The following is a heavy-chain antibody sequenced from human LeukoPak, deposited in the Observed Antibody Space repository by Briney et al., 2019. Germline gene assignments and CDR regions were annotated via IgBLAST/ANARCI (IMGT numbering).Heavy chain of an antibody. CDR2: ISAYNGNT. J-gene: IGHJ4*02. CDR3: ARDEAWGSPVDSGYNYGARYLDY. CDR1: GYTFARYP. V-gene: IGHV1-18*04. Sequence: PAASVKVSCKTSGYTFARYPIHWVRQAPGQGLEWMGWISAYNGNTNYAQKLQGRLTMTTDTSTSTAYMELRSLRSDDTAVYYCARDEAWGSPVDSGYNYGARYLDYWGQGTLVTVSS. D-gene: IGHD5-18*01.